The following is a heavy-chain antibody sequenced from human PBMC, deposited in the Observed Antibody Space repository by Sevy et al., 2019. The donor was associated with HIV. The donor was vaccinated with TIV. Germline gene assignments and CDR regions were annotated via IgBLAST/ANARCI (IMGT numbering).Heavy chain of an antibody. CDR2: LKSKVYGGTV. D-gene: IGHD6-13*01. Sequence: GGSLRLSCTASGFTFGDYCMGWVRQAPGKGLEWVAFLKSKVYGGTVDHAASVKGRFIISRDDSKSIAYLQMNDLKTEDTGVYYCTRWKAAQSIFDYWGQGALVTVSS. CDR3: TRWKAAQSIFDY. J-gene: IGHJ4*02. V-gene: IGHV3-49*04. CDR1: GFTFGDYC.